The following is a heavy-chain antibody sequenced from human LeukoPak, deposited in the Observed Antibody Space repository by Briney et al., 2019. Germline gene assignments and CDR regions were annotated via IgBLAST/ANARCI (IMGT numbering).Heavy chain of an antibody. Sequence: RGESLKISCKGSGYSFTSYWIGWVRQMPGKGLEWMGIIYPGDSDTRYSPSFQGQVTISADKSISTAYLQWSSLKASDTAMYYCARSNAASLGGFDYWGQGTLVTVSS. CDR3: ARSNAASLGGFDY. CDR1: GYSFTSYW. CDR2: IYPGDSDT. V-gene: IGHV5-51*01. J-gene: IGHJ4*02. D-gene: IGHD3-10*01.